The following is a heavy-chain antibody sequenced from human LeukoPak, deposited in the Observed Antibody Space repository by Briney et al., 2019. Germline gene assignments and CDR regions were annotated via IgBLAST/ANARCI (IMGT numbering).Heavy chain of an antibody. CDR2: IYSGDSDT. Sequence: GESLKISCKGSGYSFTSYWIGWVRQMPGKGLEWMGIIYSGDSDTRYSPSFQDRVTIQADKSISTPYLPWSSLKASDTAIYYCARRDSSGGYYFDYWGQGTLVTVSS. V-gene: IGHV5-51*03. J-gene: IGHJ4*02. D-gene: IGHD6-19*01. CDR3: ARRDSSGGYYFDY. CDR1: GYSFTSYW.